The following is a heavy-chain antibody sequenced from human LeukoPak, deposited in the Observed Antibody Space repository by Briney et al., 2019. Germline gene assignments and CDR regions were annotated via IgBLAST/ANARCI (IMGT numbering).Heavy chain of an antibody. CDR1: GGSISSHY. CDR2: IYYSGST. Sequence: KTSETLSLTCTVSGGSISSHYWSWIRQPPGKGLEWIGYIYYSGSTNYNPSLKSRVTISVDTSKNQFSLKLSSVTAADTAVYYCARHVGAGYDYWGQGTLVTVSS. J-gene: IGHJ4*02. V-gene: IGHV4-59*08. CDR3: ARHVGAGYDY. D-gene: IGHD6-13*01.